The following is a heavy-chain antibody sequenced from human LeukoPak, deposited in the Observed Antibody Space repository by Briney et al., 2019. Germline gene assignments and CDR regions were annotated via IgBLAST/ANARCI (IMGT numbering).Heavy chain of an antibody. Sequence: VASVKVSCKASGYTFTSYGISWVRQAPGQGLEWMGGFDPEDGETIYAQKFQGRVTMTEDTSTDTAYMELSSLRSEDTAVYYCATDLALASYDLSSSAWGQGTLVTVSS. CDR2: FDPEDGET. D-gene: IGHD3-16*01. J-gene: IGHJ4*02. V-gene: IGHV1-24*01. CDR3: ATDLALASYDLSSSA. CDR1: GYTFTSYG.